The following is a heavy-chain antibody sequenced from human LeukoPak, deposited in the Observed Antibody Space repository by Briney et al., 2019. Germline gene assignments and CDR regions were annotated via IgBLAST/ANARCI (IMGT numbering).Heavy chain of an antibody. CDR1: GFTFSDYY. J-gene: IGHJ3*02. Sequence: GGSLRLSCAACGFTFSDYYMSWIRQAPGRGLEGVSYVSSSCSTIYYAASVKGRFTISRDNAKNSLYLQMNSLRAEDTAVYYCARDFSAYYYDSSGYADAFDIWGQGTMVTVSS. D-gene: IGHD3-22*01. V-gene: IGHV3-11*01. CDR3: ARDFSAYYYDSSGYADAFDI. CDR2: VSSSCSTI.